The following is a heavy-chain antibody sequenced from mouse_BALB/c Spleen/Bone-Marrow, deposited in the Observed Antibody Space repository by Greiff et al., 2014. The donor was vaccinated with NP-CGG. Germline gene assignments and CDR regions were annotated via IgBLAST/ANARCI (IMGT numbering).Heavy chain of an antibody. J-gene: IGHJ4*01. CDR3: ARWEYYAMDY. D-gene: IGHD4-1*01. Sequence: VQLQQSGAEPVKPGASVKLSCTASGFNIKDTYMHWVKQRPEQGLEWIGRIDPANGNTKYDPKFQGKATITADTSSNTAYLQLSRLTSEDTAVYYCARWEYYAMDYWGQGTSVTVSS. V-gene: IGHV14-3*02. CDR1: GFNIKDTY. CDR2: IDPANGNT.